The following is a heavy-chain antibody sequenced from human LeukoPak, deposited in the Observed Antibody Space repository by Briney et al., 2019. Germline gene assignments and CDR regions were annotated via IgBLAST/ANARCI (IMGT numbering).Heavy chain of an antibody. CDR1: GYTFTSYY. CDR2: INPSGGST. J-gene: IGHJ4*02. CDR3: ARDAQAAAIQYLFDY. V-gene: IGHV1-46*01. D-gene: IGHD2-2*02. Sequence: ASVKVSCKASGYTFTSYYMHWVRQAPGQGLEWMGIINPSGGSTSYAQKFQGRVAMTRDMSTSTVYMELSSLRSEDTAVYYCARDAQAAAIQYLFDYWGQGTLVTVSS.